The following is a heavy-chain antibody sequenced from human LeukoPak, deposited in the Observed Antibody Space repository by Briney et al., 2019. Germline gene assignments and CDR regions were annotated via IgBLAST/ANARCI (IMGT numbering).Heavy chain of an antibody. CDR3: ARAYCGGDCYSPTYYFDY. CDR2: INPNSGGP. D-gene: IGHD2-21*02. Sequence: ASVKVSCKASGYTFTGYYMHWVRQAPGQGLEWMGWINPNSGGPNYAQKFQGRVTMTRDTSISTAYMELSRLRSDDTAVYYCARAYCGGDCYSPTYYFDYWGQGTLVTVSS. V-gene: IGHV1-2*02. J-gene: IGHJ4*02. CDR1: GYTFTGYY.